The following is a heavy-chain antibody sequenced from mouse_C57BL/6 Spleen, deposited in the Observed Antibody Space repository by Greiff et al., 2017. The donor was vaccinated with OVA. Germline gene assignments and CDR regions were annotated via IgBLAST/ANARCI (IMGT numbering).Heavy chain of an antibody. CDR3: TIRSYFDY. D-gene: IGHD2-14*01. J-gene: IGHJ2*01. CDR2: IDPENGDT. Sequence: EVQLQQSGAELVRPGASVKLSCTASGFTFKDDYMHWVKQRPEQGLEWIGWIDPENGDTEYAAKFKGKATITADTSSNTAYLQLSSLTSEDTAVYYCTIRSYFDYWGQGTTLTVSS. CDR1: GFTFKDDY. V-gene: IGHV14-4*01.